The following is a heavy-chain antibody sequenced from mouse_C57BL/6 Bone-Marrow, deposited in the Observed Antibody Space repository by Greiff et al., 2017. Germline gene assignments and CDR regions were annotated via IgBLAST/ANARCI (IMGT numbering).Heavy chain of an antibody. Sequence: QVQLKQPGTELVKPGASVKLSCKASGYTFTSYWMHWVKQRPGQGLEWIGNINPSNGGTNYNEKFKSKATLTVDKSSSTAYMQLSSLTSEDSAVYYCARGWLLRDYAMDYWGQGTSVTVSS. CDR1: GYTFTSYW. J-gene: IGHJ4*01. CDR3: ARGWLLRDYAMDY. V-gene: IGHV1-53*01. D-gene: IGHD2-3*01. CDR2: INPSNGGT.